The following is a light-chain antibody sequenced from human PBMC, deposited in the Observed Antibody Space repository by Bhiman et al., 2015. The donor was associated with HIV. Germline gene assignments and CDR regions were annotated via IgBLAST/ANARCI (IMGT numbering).Light chain of an antibody. Sequence: QTVVTQPPSASGTPGQSVTISCSGGNSNIGSNYVYWYQQLPGTTPKLLIYRNNQRPSGVPDRFSGSKSGTSASLAISGLRSEDEADYYCAAWDDSLSGQGVFGGGTKLTVL. J-gene: IGLJ3*02. V-gene: IGLV1-47*01. CDR3: AAWDDSLSGQGV. CDR1: NSNIGSNY. CDR2: RNN.